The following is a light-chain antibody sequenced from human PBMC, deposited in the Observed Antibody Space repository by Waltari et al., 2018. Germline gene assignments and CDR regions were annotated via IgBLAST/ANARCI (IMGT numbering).Light chain of an antibody. J-gene: IGKJ2*01. CDR1: QSVSFN. CDR2: GAS. V-gene: IGKV3-15*01. Sequence: EIVMTQSPATLSVSPGEGATLSCRASQSVSFNLAWYQQKPGQAPRLLIYGASTMAPGVPARFSGGGSGTEFTLTISSLQSDDFALYFCQHYQGWPPSYTFGQGTKLEIK. CDR3: QHYQGWPPSYT.